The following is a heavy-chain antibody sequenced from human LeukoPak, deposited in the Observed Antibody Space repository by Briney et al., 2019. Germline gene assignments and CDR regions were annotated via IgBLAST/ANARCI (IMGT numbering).Heavy chain of an antibody. CDR1: GGSISSYY. CDR2: IYYSGTT. D-gene: IGHD6-13*01. V-gene: IGHV4-59*01. J-gene: IGHJ4*02. Sequence: SETLSLTCTVSGGSISSYYWSWIRQPPGKGLEGIGYIYYSGTTNYNPSLKSRVTISVDTSKNQFSLKLSSVTAADTAVYYCARGVYIAAAQYGYWGQGTLVTVSS. CDR3: ARGVYIAAAQYGY.